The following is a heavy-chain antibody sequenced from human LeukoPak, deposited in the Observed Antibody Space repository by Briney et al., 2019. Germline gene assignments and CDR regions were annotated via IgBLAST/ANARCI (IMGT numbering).Heavy chain of an antibody. Sequence: GESPKISCKGSGYSFTSYWIGWVRQMPGKGLEWMGIIYPCDSDTRYSPSFQGQVTISADNSISTAYLQWSSLKASDTAMYYCARPAYSSSLSSHFDPWGQGTLVTVSS. V-gene: IGHV5-51*01. CDR1: GYSFTSYW. J-gene: IGHJ5*02. D-gene: IGHD6-13*01. CDR3: ARPAYSSSLSSHFDP. CDR2: IYPCDSDT.